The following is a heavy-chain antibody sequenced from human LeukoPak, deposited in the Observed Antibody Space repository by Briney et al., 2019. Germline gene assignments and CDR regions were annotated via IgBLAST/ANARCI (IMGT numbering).Heavy chain of an antibody. CDR2: IDYSGGST. CDR1: GFTLSSYE. Sequence: GGSLRLSCTVSGFTLSSYEMSWIRQAPGKGLEWVSSIDYSGGSTYYADSVKGRFTISRDNSKDTLYLQLNSLRADDTAVYYCAKAGRGGAITMVRGVKGDYYYMDVWGKGTTVTISS. CDR3: AKAGRGGAITMVRGVKGDYYYMDV. D-gene: IGHD3-10*01. V-gene: IGHV3-23*01. J-gene: IGHJ6*03.